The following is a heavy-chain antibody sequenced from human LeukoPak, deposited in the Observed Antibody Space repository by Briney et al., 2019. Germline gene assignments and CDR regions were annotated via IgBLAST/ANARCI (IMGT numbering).Heavy chain of an antibody. D-gene: IGHD3-10*01. CDR3: ARGDGDTGSAFDI. J-gene: IGHJ3*02. V-gene: IGHV3-30*04. Sequence: GGSLRLSCAASGFTFSSYAMHWVRQAPGKGLEWVAVISYDGSNKYYADSVKGRFTISRDNSKNSLYLQMNSLRAEDTAVYYCARGDGDTGSAFDIWGQGTMVTVSS. CDR1: GFTFSSYA. CDR2: ISYDGSNK.